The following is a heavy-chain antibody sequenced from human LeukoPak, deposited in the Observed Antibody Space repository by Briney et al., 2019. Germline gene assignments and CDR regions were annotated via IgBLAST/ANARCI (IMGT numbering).Heavy chain of an antibody. V-gene: IGHV3-21*01. J-gene: IGHJ4*02. CDR3: AKTGGPWD. CDR2: ISSSTSYI. D-gene: IGHD7-27*01. CDR1: GFTFSSYS. Sequence: GGSLRLSCAASGFTFSSYSMNWIRRAPGKGLEWVSSISSSTSYIYYADSVKGRFTISKDNAKNSLYLQMNSLRAEDTAVYYCAKTGGPWDWGQGTLVTVSS.